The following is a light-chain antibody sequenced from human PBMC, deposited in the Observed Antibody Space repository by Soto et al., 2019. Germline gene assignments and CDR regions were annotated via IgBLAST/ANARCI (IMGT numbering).Light chain of an antibody. V-gene: IGLV9-49*01. CDR3: GADHGSGSNFVVV. Sequence: QSVLTQPPSASASLGASVTLTCTLSSGYSNYKVDWYQQRPGKGPRFVMRVGTGGIVGSKGDGIPDRFSVLGSGLNRYLTIKNLQEEDESDYHCGADHGSGSNFVVVFGGGTKLTVL. CDR1: SGYSNYK. J-gene: IGLJ2*01. CDR2: VGTGGIVG.